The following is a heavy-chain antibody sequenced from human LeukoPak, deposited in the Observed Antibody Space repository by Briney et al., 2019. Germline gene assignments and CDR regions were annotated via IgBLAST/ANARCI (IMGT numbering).Heavy chain of an antibody. Sequence: SETPSLTCTVSGDSISSYYWTWIRQPPGKGLEWIGYIYYSGSPNYNPSLKSRVTISVDTSKSQFSLKLSSVTAADTAVYYCARDRYCSGGYCYSGKFDPWGQGTLVTVSS. J-gene: IGHJ5*02. D-gene: IGHD2-15*01. V-gene: IGHV4-59*12. CDR3: ARDRYCSGGYCYSGKFDP. CDR1: GDSISSYY. CDR2: IYYSGSP.